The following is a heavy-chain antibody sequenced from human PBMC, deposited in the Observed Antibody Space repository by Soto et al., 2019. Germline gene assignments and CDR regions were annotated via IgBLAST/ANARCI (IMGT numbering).Heavy chain of an antibody. J-gene: IGHJ6*02. CDR3: ARGRGSSWLTYYGMDV. CDR2: IYHSGST. Sequence: SETRSLTCAVSGGSISSSNWWSWVRQPPGKGLEWIGEIYHSGSTNYNPSLKRRVTISVDKSKNQFSLKLSSVTAADTAVYYCARGRGSSWLTYYGMDVWGQGTTVTVSS. V-gene: IGHV4-4*02. D-gene: IGHD6-13*01. CDR1: GGSISSSNW.